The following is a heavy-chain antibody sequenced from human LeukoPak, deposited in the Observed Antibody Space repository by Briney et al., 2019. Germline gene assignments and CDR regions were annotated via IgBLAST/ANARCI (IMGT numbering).Heavy chain of an antibody. Sequence: PSETLSLTCTVSGGSISSGGYYWAWIRQPPGKGLEWIGSIYYSGTTYYSPSLKSRVTISLDMSWNQFSLRLSYVTAADTAVYYCARRRAGGNNYYFDSWGQGTQVTVSS. V-gene: IGHV4-39*01. CDR3: ARRRAGGNNYYFDS. D-gene: IGHD2-15*01. J-gene: IGHJ4*02. CDR2: IYYSGTT. CDR1: GGSISSGGYY.